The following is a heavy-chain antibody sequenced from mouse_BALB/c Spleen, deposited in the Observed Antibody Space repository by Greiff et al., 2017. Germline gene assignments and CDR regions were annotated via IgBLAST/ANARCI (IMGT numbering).Heavy chain of an antibody. CDR3: ARHESLYYAVDY. CDR1: GFSFTSYG. Sequence: VKLVESGPDLVAPSQSLSITCTVSGFSFTSYGVHWVRQPPGKGLEWLVVIWSDGSTTYTSALKSRLSISKDNSKSQVFLKRNSLPTDDTAMYYCARHESLYYAVDYWGQGTSVTVSS. J-gene: IGHJ4*01. V-gene: IGHV2-6-2*01. CDR2: IWSDGST.